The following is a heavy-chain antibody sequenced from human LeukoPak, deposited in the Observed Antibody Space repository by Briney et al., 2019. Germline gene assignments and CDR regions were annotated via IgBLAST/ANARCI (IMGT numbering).Heavy chain of an antibody. CDR1: GGSISTSSYY. D-gene: IGHD6-19*01. V-gene: IGHV4-39*07. Sequence: SETLSLTCTVSGGSISTSSYYWGWIRQTPGKGLEWIGSIYYRGSTYYKSSLKSRVTISLDTSKNQFSLKVSSVTAADTAVYYCARVAQKLERIVVAGTSEWRANWFFDLWGRGTLVTVSS. J-gene: IGHJ2*01. CDR2: IYYRGST. CDR3: ARVAQKLERIVVAGTSEWRANWFFDL.